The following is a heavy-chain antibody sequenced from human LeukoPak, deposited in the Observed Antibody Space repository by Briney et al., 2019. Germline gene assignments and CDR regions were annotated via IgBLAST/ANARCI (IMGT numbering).Heavy chain of an antibody. J-gene: IGHJ6*02. CDR2: FYSDGTT. V-gene: IGHV3-53*01. CDR3: ARTGIAAAGTDYYYGMDV. CDR1: GFIVNNNY. Sequence: PGGSLRLSCVVSGFIVNNNYINWVRQAPGKGLEWISVFYSDGTTYHADSVKGRFTISRDNSKNTVFLQMNSLRAEDTAVYYCARTGIAAAGTDYYYGMDVWGQGTTVTVSS. D-gene: IGHD6-13*01.